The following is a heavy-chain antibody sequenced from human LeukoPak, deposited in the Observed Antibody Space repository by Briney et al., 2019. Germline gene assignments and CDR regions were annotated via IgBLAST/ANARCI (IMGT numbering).Heavy chain of an antibody. J-gene: IGHJ6*03. CDR2: INPNSGGT. CDR1: GYTFTGYY. V-gene: IGHV1-2*02. Sequence: GASVKVSCMASGYTFTGYYMHWVRQAPGQGLEWMGWINPNSGGTNYAQKFQGRVTMTRDTPVSTAYMELSRLRSDDTAVYYCASQGGVAATPDDYYYMDVWGKGTTVTVSS. CDR3: ASQGGVAATPDDYYYMDV. D-gene: IGHD2-15*01.